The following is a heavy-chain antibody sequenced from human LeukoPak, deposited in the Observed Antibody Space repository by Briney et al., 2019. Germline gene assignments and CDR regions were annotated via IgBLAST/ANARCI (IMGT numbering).Heavy chain of an antibody. CDR2: IKQDGNEK. V-gene: IGHV3-7*01. CDR3: ARETTTVTSMASDAFDI. D-gene: IGHD4-17*01. CDR1: GFTFSSYW. Sequence: GGSLRLPCAASGFTFSSYWMSWVRQAPGKGLEWVANIKQDGNEKYYVDSVKGRFTISRDNAKNSLYLQMNSLRAEDTAVYYCARETTTVTSMASDAFDIWGQGTMVTVSS. J-gene: IGHJ3*02.